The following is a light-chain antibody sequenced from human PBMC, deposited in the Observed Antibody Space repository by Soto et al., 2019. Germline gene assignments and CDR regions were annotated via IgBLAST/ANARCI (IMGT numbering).Light chain of an antibody. Sequence: DIQMTQSPSSLSASVGDRVTITCQASQDIIDYLNWYQQKPGKAPKLLISDASNLETGVPSRFSGSGSGTNFTFTINSLQPEYIATYYCQQFDDFPWTFGQGTKVEIK. CDR2: DAS. CDR3: QQFDDFPWT. J-gene: IGKJ1*01. V-gene: IGKV1-33*01. CDR1: QDIIDY.